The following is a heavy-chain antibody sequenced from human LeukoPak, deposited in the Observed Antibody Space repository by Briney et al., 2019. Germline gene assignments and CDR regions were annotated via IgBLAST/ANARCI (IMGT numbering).Heavy chain of an antibody. CDR1: GFTFSSYA. D-gene: IGHD3-9*01. V-gene: IGHV3-30-3*01. J-gene: IGHJ4*02. CDR3: ARDPYDILTGIFVY. CDR2: ISYDGSNK. Sequence: GRSLRLSCAASGFTFSSYAMHWVRQAPGKGLEWVAVISYDGSNKYYADSVKGRFTISRDNSKNTLYLQMNSLRAEDTAVYYCARDPYDILTGIFVYWGQGTLVTVSS.